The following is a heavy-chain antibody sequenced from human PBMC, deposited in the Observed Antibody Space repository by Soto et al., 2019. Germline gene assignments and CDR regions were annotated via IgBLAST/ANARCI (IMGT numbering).Heavy chain of an antibody. Sequence: EVQLSESGGGLVQPGGSLRLSCAASGFTFSSYAMSWVRQAPGKGLEWVSAISGSGGSTYYADSVKGRFTISRDNSKNTLYLQMNRLRAEDTAVYYCAKGVFRGSYRFGYWGQGTLVTVCS. V-gene: IGHV3-23*01. CDR1: GFTFSSYA. J-gene: IGHJ4*02. CDR3: AKGVFRGSYRFGY. CDR2: ISGSGGST. D-gene: IGHD3-16*02.